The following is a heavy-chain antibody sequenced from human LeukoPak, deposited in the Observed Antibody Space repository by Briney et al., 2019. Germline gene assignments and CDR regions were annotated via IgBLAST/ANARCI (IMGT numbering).Heavy chain of an antibody. CDR2: ICYSGST. D-gene: IGHD4-23*01. CDR3: ARVVKDYGGNSGWFDP. J-gene: IGHJ5*02. Sequence: PSETLSLTCAVYGGSFSGYYWSWIRQPPGKGLEWIGYICYSGSTNYNPSLKSRVTISVDTSKNQFSLKLSSVTAADTAVYYCARVVKDYGGNSGWFDPWGQGTLVTVSS. V-gene: IGHV4-59*01. CDR1: GGSFSGYY.